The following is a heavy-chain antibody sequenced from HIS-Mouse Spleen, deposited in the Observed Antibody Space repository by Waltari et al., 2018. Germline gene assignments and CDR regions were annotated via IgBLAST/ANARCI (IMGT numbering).Heavy chain of an antibody. Sequence: QVQLQESGPGLVKPSETLSLTCTLSGGSLSSDYWSWIRQPPGKGLEWIGYIYYSGSTNYNPSLKSRVTISVDTSKNQFSLKLSSVTAADTAVYYCARGGLLAATYYFDYWGQGTLVTVSS. CDR1: GGSLSSDY. D-gene: IGHD2-15*01. CDR2: IYYSGST. V-gene: IGHV4-59*08. J-gene: IGHJ4*02. CDR3: ARGGLLAATYYFDY.